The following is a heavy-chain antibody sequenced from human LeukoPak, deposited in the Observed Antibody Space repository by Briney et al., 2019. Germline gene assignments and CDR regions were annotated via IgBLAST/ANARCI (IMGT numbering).Heavy chain of an antibody. Sequence: SVKVSCKTSGGTFNNSAISWVRQAPGQGLELLGGIMPLFGTAGYAQKFQGRVTITKDESARTLYLELTSLTSHGPAVYYCTRDVHGDYGPGWFDPWGKGHLVSVFS. CDR3: TRDVHGDYGPGWFDP. D-gene: IGHD4-17*01. J-gene: IGHJ5*02. V-gene: IGHV1-69*05. CDR1: GGTFNNSA. CDR2: IMPLFGTA.